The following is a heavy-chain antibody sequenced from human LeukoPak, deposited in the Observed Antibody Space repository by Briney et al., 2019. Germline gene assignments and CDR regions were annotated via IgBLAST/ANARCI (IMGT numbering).Heavy chain of an antibody. D-gene: IGHD2-15*01. CDR1: GGSISSGSYY. J-gene: IGHJ4*02. Sequence: SETLSLTRTVSGGSISSGSYYWSWIRQPAGKGLEWIGRIYTSGSTNYNPSLKSRVTISVDTSKNQFSLKLSSVTAADTAVYYCARGWPFFYWGQGTLVTVSS. CDR2: IYTSGST. CDR3: ARGWPFFY. V-gene: IGHV4-61*02.